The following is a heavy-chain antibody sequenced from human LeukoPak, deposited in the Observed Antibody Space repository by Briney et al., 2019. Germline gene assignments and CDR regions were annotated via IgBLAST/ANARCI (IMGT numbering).Heavy chain of an antibody. CDR3: TTDYGGNFFRDY. CDR2: IKSKTDGGTT. Sequence: GGSLRLSCAASGFTFSNAWMNWVRQAPGKGLEWAGRIKSKTDGGTTDYAAPVKGRFTISRDDSKNTLYLQMNSLKTEDTAVYYCTTDYGGNFFRDYWGLGTLVTVSS. CDR1: GFTFSNAW. J-gene: IGHJ4*02. D-gene: IGHD4-23*01. V-gene: IGHV3-15*07.